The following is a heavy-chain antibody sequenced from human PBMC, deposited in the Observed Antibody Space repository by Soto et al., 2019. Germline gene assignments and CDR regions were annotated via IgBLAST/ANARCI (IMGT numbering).Heavy chain of an antibody. CDR3: AREYSSSDRYYYYGVDV. D-gene: IGHD6-6*01. J-gene: IGHJ6*02. V-gene: IGHV5-10-1*01. Sequence: GESLKISCKGSGYMFTTYWISWVRQMPGKGLEWMGRIDPSDSYTNYSPSFQGHVTISADKSISTAFLRWSSLKASDTAMYYCAREYSSSDRYYYYGVDVWGQGTTVTVSS. CDR2: IDPSDSYT. CDR1: GYMFTTYW.